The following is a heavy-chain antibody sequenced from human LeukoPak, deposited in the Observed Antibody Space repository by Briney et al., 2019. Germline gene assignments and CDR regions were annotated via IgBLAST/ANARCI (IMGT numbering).Heavy chain of an antibody. D-gene: IGHD1-7*01. Sequence: SETLSLTCTVSGGSISSYYWSWIRQPPGKGLEWIGYIYYSGSTNYNPSLKSRVTISVDTSKNQFSLKLSSVTAADTAVYYCARNNYNWNYRGPFDYWGQGTLVTVSS. V-gene: IGHV4-59*01. J-gene: IGHJ4*02. CDR1: GGSISSYY. CDR3: ARNNYNWNYRGPFDY. CDR2: IYYSGST.